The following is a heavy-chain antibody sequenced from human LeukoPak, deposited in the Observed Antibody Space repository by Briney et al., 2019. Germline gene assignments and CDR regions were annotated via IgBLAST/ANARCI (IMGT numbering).Heavy chain of an antibody. D-gene: IGHD3-10*01. CDR1: GFTFSSYG. Sequence: PGGSLRLSCAASGFTFSSYGMHWVRQAPGKGLEWVAVIWYDGSNKYYADSVKGRFTISRDNSKNTLYLQMNSLRAEDTAVYYCARFDYYGSGGLFDQWGQGTLVTVSS. CDR2: IWYDGSNK. CDR3: ARFDYYGSGGLFDQ. V-gene: IGHV3-33*01. J-gene: IGHJ4*02.